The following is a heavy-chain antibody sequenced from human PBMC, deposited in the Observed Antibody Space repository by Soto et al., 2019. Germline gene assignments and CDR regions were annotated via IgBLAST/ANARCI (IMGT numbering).Heavy chain of an antibody. J-gene: IGHJ3*02. V-gene: IGHV1-2*02. CDR3: ASARIPDALDI. CDR2: INPNSGGP. Sequence: QVHLVQSGAEVKKPGASVKVSCKASRDTFTGYYMHWVRQAPGQGLEWMGWINPNSGGPNYAQKFQGRVTMTRDTSISTVYMELSRLRSDDTAVYYCASARIPDALDIWGQGTMVTVSS. CDR1: RDTFTGYY.